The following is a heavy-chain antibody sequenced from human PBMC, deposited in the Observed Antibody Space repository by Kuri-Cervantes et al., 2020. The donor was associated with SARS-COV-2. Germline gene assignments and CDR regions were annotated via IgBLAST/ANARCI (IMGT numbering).Heavy chain of an antibody. CDR3: ARVTTGTLDY. Sequence: SETLSLSCAISGDRVSSNSAGWNWIRQSPSRGLEWLGRTYYRSKWYHDYAVSVKSRIIINPDTSKNQFSLQLSSVTPEDTAVYYCARVTTGTLDYWGQGTLVTVSS. D-gene: IGHD1-1*01. CDR2: TYYRSKWYH. CDR1: GDRVSSNSAG. V-gene: IGHV6-1*01. J-gene: IGHJ4*02.